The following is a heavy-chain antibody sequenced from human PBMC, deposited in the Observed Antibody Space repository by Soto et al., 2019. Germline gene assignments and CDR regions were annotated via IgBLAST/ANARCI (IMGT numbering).Heavy chain of an antibody. J-gene: IGHJ3*02. CDR3: AREVLFGGSFGALDAFDI. CDR2: ISYDGSNK. V-gene: IGHV3-30-3*01. CDR1: GFTFSSYA. D-gene: IGHD3-10*02. Sequence: GGSLRLSCAASGFTFSSYAMHWVRQAPGKGLEWVAVISYDGSNKYYADSVKGRFTISRDNSKNTLYLQMNSLRAEDMAVYYCAREVLFGGSFGALDAFDIWGQGTMVTVSS.